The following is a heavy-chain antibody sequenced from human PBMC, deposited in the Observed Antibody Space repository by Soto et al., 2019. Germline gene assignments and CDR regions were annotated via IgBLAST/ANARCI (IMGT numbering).Heavy chain of an antibody. CDR3: ARLTMVRTNWFDP. CDR1: GYTFTSYD. CDR2: MNPNSGNT. Sequence: ASVKVSCKASGYTFTSYDINWVRQATGQGLEWMGWMNPNSGNTGYAQKFQGRVTMTRNTSISTAYMELSSLRSEDTAVYYCARLTMVRTNWFDPWGQGTLVTVSS. D-gene: IGHD3-10*01. J-gene: IGHJ5*02. V-gene: IGHV1-8*01.